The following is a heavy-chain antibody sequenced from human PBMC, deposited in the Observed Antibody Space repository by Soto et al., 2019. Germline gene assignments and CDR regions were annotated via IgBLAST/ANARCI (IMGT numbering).Heavy chain of an antibody. CDR3: ARRRLVIVVVPAAMANIWFDP. V-gene: IGHV4-39*01. CDR2: IYYSGST. J-gene: IGHJ5*02. Sequence: SETLSLTCTVSGGSISSSSYYWGWIRQPPGKGLEWIGSIYYSGSTYYNPSLKSRVTISVDTSKNQFSLKLSSVTAADTAVYYCARRRLVIVVVPAAMANIWFDPWGQGTLVTVSS. D-gene: IGHD2-2*03. CDR1: GGSISSSSYY.